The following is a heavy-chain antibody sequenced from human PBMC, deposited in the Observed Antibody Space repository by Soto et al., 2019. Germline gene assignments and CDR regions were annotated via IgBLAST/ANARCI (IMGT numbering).Heavy chain of an antibody. V-gene: IGHV3-13*01. D-gene: IGHD2-2*01. CDR3: ARVPLTGTMPLYGMDV. J-gene: IGHJ6*02. CDR1: GFTFSSYD. Sequence: GGSLRLSCAASGFTFSSYDMHWVRQATGKGLEWVSAIGTAGDTYYPGSVKGRFTISRENAKNSLYLQMNSLRAEDTAVYYCARVPLTGTMPLYGMDVWGQGTTVTVSS. CDR2: IGTAGDT.